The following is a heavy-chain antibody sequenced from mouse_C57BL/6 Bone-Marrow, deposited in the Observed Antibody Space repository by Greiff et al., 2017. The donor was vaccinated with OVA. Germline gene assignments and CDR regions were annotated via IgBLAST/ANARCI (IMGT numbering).Heavy chain of an antibody. V-gene: IGHV2-2*01. Sequence: QVQLKESGPGLVQPSQSLSITCTVSGFSLTSYGVHWVRQSPGKGLEWLGVIWSGGSTDYNAAFISRLSISKDNSTSQVFFKMNSLQADDTAIYYCARMRYGSSYYAMDYWGQGTSVTVSS. D-gene: IGHD1-1*01. CDR1: GFSLTSYG. CDR2: IWSGGST. J-gene: IGHJ4*01. CDR3: ARMRYGSSYYAMDY.